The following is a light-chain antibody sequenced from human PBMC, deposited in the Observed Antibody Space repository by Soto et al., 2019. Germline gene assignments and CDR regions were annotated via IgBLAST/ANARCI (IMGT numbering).Light chain of an antibody. V-gene: IGKV1-9*01. CDR2: ASS. CDR3: QQLNFDSWP. CDR1: PGSSTS. J-gene: IGKJ1*01. Sequence: IQLTQSPSSLSASVGDNVTITCRASPGSSTSFAWYHHSPGRPPKLLIYASSTLYSGVPSRFRGSGPGTDVSLTITSLQPEDFGTYYCQQLNFDSWPFDQGTKVEVK.